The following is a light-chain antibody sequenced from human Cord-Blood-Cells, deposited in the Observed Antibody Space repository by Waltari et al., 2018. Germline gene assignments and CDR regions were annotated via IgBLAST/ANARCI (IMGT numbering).Light chain of an antibody. J-gene: IGKJ1*01. CDR3: QQSYSTPWT. CDR2: AAS. CDR1: QSISSY. V-gene: IGKV1-39*01. Sequence: DIQMTQSPSSLSASVGDRVTITCRASQSISSYLNWYQQKPGKAPKLLIYAASSFQSVFPSSFSGSGSDTDFTHTSSSLQPEDFATYYCQQSYSTPWTCGQGTKVEIK.